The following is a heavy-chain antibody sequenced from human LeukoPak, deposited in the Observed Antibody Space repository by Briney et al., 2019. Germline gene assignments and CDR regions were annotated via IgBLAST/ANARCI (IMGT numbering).Heavy chain of an antibody. CDR1: GFTFSDYN. J-gene: IGHJ4*02. V-gene: IGHV3-21*01. CDR3: ARADWDTAMIDY. CDR2: VSSSSSYI. Sequence: GGSLRLSCAASGFTFSDYNMRWIRQAPGKGLEWVSSVSSSSSYIYYADSVKGRFTISRDNAKNSLYLQMNSLRAEDTAVYYCARADWDTAMIDYWGQGTLVTVSS. D-gene: IGHD5-18*01.